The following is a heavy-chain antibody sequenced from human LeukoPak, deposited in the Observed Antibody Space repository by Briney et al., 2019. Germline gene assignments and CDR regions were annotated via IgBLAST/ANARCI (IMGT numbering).Heavy chain of an antibody. V-gene: IGHV4-59*01. CDR1: GGSISTYY. CDR2: IYYSGFT. D-gene: IGHD6-19*01. CDR3: ASEGLAVAGNFYY. Sequence: SETLSLTCTVSGGSISTYYWSWIRQPPGKGLEWIGYIYYSGFTNYNPSLESRVTISVDTSKNQFSLKLSSVTAADTAVYYCASEGLAVAGNFYYWGQGALVTVSS. J-gene: IGHJ4*02.